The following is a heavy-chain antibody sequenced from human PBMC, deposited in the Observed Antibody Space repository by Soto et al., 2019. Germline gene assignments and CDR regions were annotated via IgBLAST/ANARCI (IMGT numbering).Heavy chain of an antibody. CDR2: FDPEDGDT. D-gene: IGHD3-10*01. Sequence: ASVKVSCKVSGYTLSELSMHWVRQAPGKGLEWMGGFDPEDGDTIYAQKFQGRVTMTEDTSTDTAYMELSSLRSDDTAVNYSASGITMVQGVIMPAHNFDSWGQGTLVTVSS. CDR3: ASGITMVQGVIMPAHNFDS. V-gene: IGHV1-24*01. CDR1: GYTLSELS. J-gene: IGHJ4*02.